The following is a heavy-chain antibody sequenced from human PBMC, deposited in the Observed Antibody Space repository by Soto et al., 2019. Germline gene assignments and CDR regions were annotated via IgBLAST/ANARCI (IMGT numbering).Heavy chain of an antibody. V-gene: IGHV1-69*02. Sequence: QVQLVQSGAEVKKPGSSVKVSCKASGGTFSSYSISWVRQAPGQGLEWMGRIIPILGIANYAQKFQGRVTITADKSTSTAYMELNSLRAEDTAVYHCARGGVAGFDYWGQGTLVTVSS. CDR2: IIPILGIA. CDR1: GGTFSSYS. J-gene: IGHJ4*02. CDR3: ARGGVAGFDY. D-gene: IGHD6-19*01.